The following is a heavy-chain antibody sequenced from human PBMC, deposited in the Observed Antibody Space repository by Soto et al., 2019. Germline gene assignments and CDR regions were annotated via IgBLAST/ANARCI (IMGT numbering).Heavy chain of an antibody. CDR2: INHSGST. V-gene: IGHV4-34*01. J-gene: IGHJ6*02. CDR3: ARGQPQGMDV. CDR1: GGSFSGYY. D-gene: IGHD2-2*01. Sequence: SETLSLTCAVYGGSFSGYYWSWIRQPPGKGLEWIGEINHSGSTNYNPSLKSRVTISVDTSKNQFSLKLSSVTTADTAVYYCARGQPQGMDVWGQGTTVTVSS.